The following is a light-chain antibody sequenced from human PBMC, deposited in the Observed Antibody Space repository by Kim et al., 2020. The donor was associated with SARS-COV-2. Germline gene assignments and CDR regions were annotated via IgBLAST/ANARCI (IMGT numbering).Light chain of an antibody. CDR1: QGISNY. V-gene: IGKV1-27*01. CDR2: GAS. CDR3: QKYNRAPFT. Sequence: DIQMTQSPSSLSASVGDRVTITCRASQGISNYLAWYQQKSGKVPKLLIYGASTLQSGVPSRFSGSGSGTDFTLTISSLQAEDVATYYCQKYNRAPFTFGQGTRLEIK. J-gene: IGKJ5*01.